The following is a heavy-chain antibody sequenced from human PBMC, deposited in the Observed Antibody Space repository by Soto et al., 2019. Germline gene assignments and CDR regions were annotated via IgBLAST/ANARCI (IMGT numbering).Heavy chain of an antibody. CDR2: VGGNDET. J-gene: IGHJ3*01. CDR1: RFSFSNYV. V-gene: IGHV3-23*01. Sequence: EVQLLESGGGLVQPGGSLRLSCAASRFSFSNYVVNWVRQAPGKGLEWVSTVGGNDETYYADSVKGRFTISKDNSRNTMYLEMNSMRAEDTAVYYCARSGDCSPMSCSSFDVWGQGTMVTVS. CDR3: ARSGDCSPMSCSSFDV. D-gene: IGHD2-15*01.